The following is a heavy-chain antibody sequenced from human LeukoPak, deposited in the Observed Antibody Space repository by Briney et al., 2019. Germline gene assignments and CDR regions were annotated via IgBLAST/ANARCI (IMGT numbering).Heavy chain of an antibody. J-gene: IGHJ4*02. CDR2: ITGSGHST. D-gene: IGHD5-18*01. CDR1: GFTFRTSA. Sequence: PGGSLRLSCAASGFTFRTSAMGWVRQAPGKGLEWVSGITGSGHSTYYSDSVKGRFTVSRDNSKNTLYLQMNSLRAEDTAVYYCARDPVQLWSPRYYFDYWGQGTLVTVSS. V-gene: IGHV3-23*01. CDR3: ARDPVQLWSPRYYFDY.